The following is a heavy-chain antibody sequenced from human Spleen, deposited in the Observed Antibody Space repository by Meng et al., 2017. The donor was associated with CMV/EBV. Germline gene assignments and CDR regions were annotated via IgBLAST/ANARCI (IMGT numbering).Heavy chain of an antibody. D-gene: IGHD3-16*02. CDR3: ARARYDYVWGSYRRPHFDY. CDR2: IYTSGST. J-gene: IGHJ4*02. CDR1: GGSISSYY. V-gene: IGHV4-4*07. Sequence: VRLQESGPGLVKPSETLSLTCTVSGGSISSYYWSWIRQPAGKGLEWIGRIYTSGSTNYNPSLKSRVTMSVDTSKNQFSLKLSSVTAADTAVYYCARARYDYVWGSYRRPHFDYWGQGTLVTVSS.